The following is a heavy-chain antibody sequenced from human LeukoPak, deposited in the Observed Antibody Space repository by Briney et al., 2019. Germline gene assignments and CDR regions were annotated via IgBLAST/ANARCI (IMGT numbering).Heavy chain of an antibody. Sequence: GGSLRLSCAASGFTVSSNYMGWVRQAPGKGLEWVSVIYSGGSTYYADSVKGRFTISRDNSKNTLYLQMNSLRAEDTAVYYCAACSGGSCSYFDYWGQGTLVTVSS. CDR1: GFTVSSNY. J-gene: IGHJ4*02. CDR2: IYSGGST. CDR3: AACSGGSCSYFDY. V-gene: IGHV3-66*01. D-gene: IGHD2-15*01.